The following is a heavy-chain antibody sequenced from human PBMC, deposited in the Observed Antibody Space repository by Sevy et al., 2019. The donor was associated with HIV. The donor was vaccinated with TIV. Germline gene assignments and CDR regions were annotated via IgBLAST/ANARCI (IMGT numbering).Heavy chain of an antibody. Sequence: ASVKVSCKASGYVFGNYGISWVRQAPGQGLEWMGWIGIYKGNTVYAQKLQGTVTMTRDTSTTTAYMELRSLRSDDTAVYFCARSHDTTTYYSQYYYSYGMDVWGQGTTVTVSS. V-gene: IGHV1-18*01. J-gene: IGHJ6*02. CDR1: GYVFGNYG. CDR2: IGIYKGNT. D-gene: IGHD3-16*01. CDR3: ARSHDTTTYYSQYYYSYGMDV.